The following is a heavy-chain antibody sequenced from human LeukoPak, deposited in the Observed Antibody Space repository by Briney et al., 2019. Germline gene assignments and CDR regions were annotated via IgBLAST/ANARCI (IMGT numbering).Heavy chain of an antibody. V-gene: IGHV1-69*13. CDR3: ARFSSGWYFSAFDI. CDR2: IIPIFGTA. J-gene: IGHJ3*02. CDR1: GGTFSSYA. Sequence: SVKVSCKASGGTFSSYAISWVRQAPGQGLEWMGGIIPIFGTANYAQKFQGRVTITADESTSIAYMELSSLRSEDTAVYYCARFSSGWYFSAFDIWGQGTMVTVSS. D-gene: IGHD6-19*01.